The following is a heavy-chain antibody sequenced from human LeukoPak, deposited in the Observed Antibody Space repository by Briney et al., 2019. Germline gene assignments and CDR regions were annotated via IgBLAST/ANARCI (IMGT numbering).Heavy chain of an antibody. V-gene: IGHV3-7*01. Sequence: GGSLRLSCAASGFTFSSYWMSWVRQAPGKGLEWVANIKQDGSEKYYVDSVKGRFTISRDNAKNSLYLQMNSLRAEDTAVYYCARVGCSSTSCYSYFDYWGQGTLVTVSS. D-gene: IGHD2-2*01. CDR1: GFTFSSYW. CDR3: ARVGCSSTSCYSYFDY. CDR2: IKQDGSEK. J-gene: IGHJ4*02.